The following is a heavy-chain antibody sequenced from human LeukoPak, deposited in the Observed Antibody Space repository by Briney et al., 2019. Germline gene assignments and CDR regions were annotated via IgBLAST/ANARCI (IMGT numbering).Heavy chain of an antibody. Sequence: PGGSLRLSCAVSEFPFTRAWMTWVRQAPGKGLEWVGRIKSKTDGGTTDYAAPVKGRFSISRDDSKNTLYLQMNSLETEDTAMYYCTTCGYDRCGAFDVWGQGTVVTVSS. V-gene: IGHV3-15*01. J-gene: IGHJ3*01. CDR1: EFPFTRAW. D-gene: IGHD5-12*01. CDR3: TTCGYDRCGAFDV. CDR2: IKSKTDGGTT.